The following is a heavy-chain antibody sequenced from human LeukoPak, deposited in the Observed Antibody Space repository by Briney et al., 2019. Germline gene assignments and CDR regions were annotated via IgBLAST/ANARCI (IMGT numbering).Heavy chain of an antibody. Sequence: GGSLRLSCAASGFTFSSYAMSWVRQAPGKGLEWVSAISAGGDTTYTADSVKGRFTISRDNSKNTLYLQMNSLRAEDTAVYYCAKELDSSGYFDYWGQGTLVTVSS. CDR1: GFTFSSYA. CDR2: ISAGGDTT. V-gene: IGHV3-23*01. CDR3: AKELDSSGYFDY. D-gene: IGHD3-22*01. J-gene: IGHJ4*02.